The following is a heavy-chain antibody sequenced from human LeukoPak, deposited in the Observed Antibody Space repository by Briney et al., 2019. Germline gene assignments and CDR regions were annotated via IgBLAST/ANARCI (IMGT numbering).Heavy chain of an antibody. D-gene: IGHD2-21*02. V-gene: IGHV4-59*01. CDR1: GGSISSYF. CDR2: IYNSGNT. CDR3: ARSHCGGDCYYGGYFDY. J-gene: IGHJ4*02. Sequence: PSETLSLTCTLSGGSISSYFWSWIRQPPGKRLEWIGYIYNSGNTNYNPSLKSRGTISVDTSRNQFSLKLSSVTAADTAVYYCARSHCGGDCYYGGYFDYWGQGTLVTVSS.